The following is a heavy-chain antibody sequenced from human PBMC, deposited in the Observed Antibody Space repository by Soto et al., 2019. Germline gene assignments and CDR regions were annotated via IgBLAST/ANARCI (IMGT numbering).Heavy chain of an antibody. Sequence: SETLSLTCSVSGASIAGGSYYWSWVRQPPGKGLEWIGYIPSRGRPFYNPSLTSRGTISADSSKNQLSLQLTSVTAADTDVYYCVRDQYSGYDFALWGQGNLVTVSS. CDR3: VRDQYSGYDFAL. V-gene: IGHV4-30-4*01. D-gene: IGHD5-12*01. CDR1: GASIAGGSYY. J-gene: IGHJ5*02. CDR2: IPSRGRP.